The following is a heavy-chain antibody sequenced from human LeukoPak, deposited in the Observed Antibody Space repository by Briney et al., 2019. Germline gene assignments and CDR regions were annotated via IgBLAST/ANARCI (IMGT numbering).Heavy chain of an antibody. CDR3: ARSSGYFPTELDY. CDR2: IKQDGSEK. CDR1: GFTFSSYW. V-gene: IGHV3-7*01. Sequence: GGSLRLSCAASGFTFSSYWMSWVRQAPGKGLEWVANIKQDGSEKYYVDSVKGRFTISRGNAKNTLYLQMNSLRAEDTAVYYCARSSGYFPTELDYWGQGTLVTVSS. D-gene: IGHD3-22*01. J-gene: IGHJ4*02.